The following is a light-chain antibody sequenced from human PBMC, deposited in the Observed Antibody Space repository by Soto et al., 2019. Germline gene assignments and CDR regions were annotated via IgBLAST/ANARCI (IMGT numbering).Light chain of an antibody. CDR1: QGISNY. J-gene: IGKJ3*01. CDR3: QKVNSCPFT. CDR2: AAS. Sequence: DIQLTQSPSFLSASIGDRVTITCRASQGISNYLAWYQQKPGKAPKLLIFAASTLQSGVPSRFSGSGSGTEFTLTISSLQPEDFATYWCQKVNSCPFTFGPGTKVDIK. V-gene: IGKV1-9*01.